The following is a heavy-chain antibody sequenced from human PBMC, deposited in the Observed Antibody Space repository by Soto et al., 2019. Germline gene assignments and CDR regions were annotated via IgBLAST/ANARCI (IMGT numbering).Heavy chain of an antibody. CDR2: TSYDGSKR. V-gene: IGHV3-30*18. CDR3: AKGEYLYDSRGALDT. Sequence: QVQMVESGGGVVHPGRSLRLSCVASGFTFSTYDIHWVRQAPGKGLEWVAVTSYDGSKRYYADSVVGRFTISRDNSKNTVDLQMNRLRAEDTAIYYCAKGEYLYDSRGALDTWGQGTLVTVSS. CDR1: GFTFSTYD. D-gene: IGHD3-22*01. J-gene: IGHJ5*02.